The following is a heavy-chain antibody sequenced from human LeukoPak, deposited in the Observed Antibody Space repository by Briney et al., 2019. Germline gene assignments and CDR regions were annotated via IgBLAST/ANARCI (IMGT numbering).Heavy chain of an antibody. CDR3: ATTSYYYDSPDY. D-gene: IGHD3-22*01. CDR1: GGSISSGSYY. CDR2: IYTSGST. V-gene: IGHV4-61*02. J-gene: IGHJ4*02. Sequence: SETLSLTCTVSGGSISSGSYYWSWIRQPAGKGLEWIGRIYTSGSTNYNPSLKSRVTISVDTSKNQFSLKLSSVTAADTAVYYCATTSYYYDSPDYWGQGTLVTVSS.